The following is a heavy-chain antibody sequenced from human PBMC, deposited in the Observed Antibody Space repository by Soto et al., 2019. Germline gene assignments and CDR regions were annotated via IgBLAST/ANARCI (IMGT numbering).Heavy chain of an antibody. CDR3: ATVAPHSSGHSDYFLH. D-gene: IGHD6-19*01. CDR2: ITWNGVRK. V-gene: IGHV3-9*01. J-gene: IGHJ1*01. Sequence: PGGSLRLSCAASGFTFDEYAMHWVRQAPGKGLEWVSSITWNGVRKGYADSVQGRFTISRDNAKNSLYLQMNNLRPEDTALYYCATVAPHSSGHSDYFLHWGQGTLVTVSS. CDR1: GFTFDEYA.